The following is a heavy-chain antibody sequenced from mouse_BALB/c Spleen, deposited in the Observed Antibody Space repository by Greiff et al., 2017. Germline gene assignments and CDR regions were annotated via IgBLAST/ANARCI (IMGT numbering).Heavy chain of an antibody. CDR1: GYTFTSYW. CDR2: INPSTGYT. Sequence: VQLQESGAELAKPGASVKMSCKASGYTFTSYWMHWVKQRPGQGLEWIGYINPSTGYTEYNQKFKDKATLTADKSSSTAYMQLSSLTSEDSAVYYCARDYGNYWFAYWGQGTLVTVSA. J-gene: IGHJ3*01. D-gene: IGHD2-1*01. V-gene: IGHV1-7*01. CDR3: ARDYGNYWFAY.